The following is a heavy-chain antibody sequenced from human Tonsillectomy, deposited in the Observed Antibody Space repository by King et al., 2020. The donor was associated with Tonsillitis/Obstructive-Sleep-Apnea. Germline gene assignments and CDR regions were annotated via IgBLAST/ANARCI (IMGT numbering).Heavy chain of an antibody. CDR1: GYTFTGYY. Sequence: QLVQSGAEVKKPGASVKVSCKASGYTFTGYYMHWVRQAPGQGLEWMGWINPNSGGTNYAQKFQGWVTMTGDTSTRTAYMELSRLSSDDTAVYYCARGGKDQNVGVGISLEYWGQRTLVTVTS. V-gene: IGHV1-2*04. D-gene: IGHD3-3*01. CDR3: ARGGKDQNVGVGISLEY. CDR2: INPNSGGT. J-gene: IGHJ4*02.